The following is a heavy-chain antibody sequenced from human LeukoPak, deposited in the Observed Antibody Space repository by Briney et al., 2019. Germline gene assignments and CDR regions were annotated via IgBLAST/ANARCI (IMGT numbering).Heavy chain of an antibody. CDR1: GFTFSSYG. V-gene: IGHV3-33*01. CDR3: ARDLGATDYFDY. Sequence: GRSLRLSCAASGFTFSSYGMHWVRQAPGKGLEWVAVIWYDGSNKYYADSVKGRFTISRDNSKNTLYLQMNSLRAEDTAVYYCARDLGATDYFDYWGQGTLVTVSS. J-gene: IGHJ4*02. CDR2: IWYDGSNK. D-gene: IGHD1-26*01.